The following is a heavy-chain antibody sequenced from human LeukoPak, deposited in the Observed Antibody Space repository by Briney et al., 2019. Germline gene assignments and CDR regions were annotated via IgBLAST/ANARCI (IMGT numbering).Heavy chain of an antibody. J-gene: IGHJ6*02. CDR2: ISWNSGSI. D-gene: IGHD3-10*01. V-gene: IGHV3-9*01. CDR1: GFTFDDYA. CDR3: ARERRGPYGMDV. Sequence: GGSLRLSCAASGFTFDDYAMHWVRQAPGKGLEWVSGISWNSGSIGYADSVKGRFTISRDNAKNSLYLQMNSLRAEDTAVYYCARERRGPYGMDVWGQGTTVTVSS.